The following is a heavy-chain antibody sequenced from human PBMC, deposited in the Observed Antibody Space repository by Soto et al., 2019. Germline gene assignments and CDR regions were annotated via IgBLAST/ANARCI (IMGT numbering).Heavy chain of an antibody. CDR2: IDWDDDK. D-gene: IGHD6-19*01. Sequence: TRALTMACTVSGLSHHGSCIRVSWIRQPPGKALEWLARIDWDDDKFYSTSLKTRLTISKDTSKNQVVLTMTNMDPVDTATYYCARDRIAVSSNLFDPWGQGTLVTVT. CDR1: GLSHHGSCIR. CDR3: ARDRIAVSSNLFDP. J-gene: IGHJ5*02. V-gene: IGHV2-70*04.